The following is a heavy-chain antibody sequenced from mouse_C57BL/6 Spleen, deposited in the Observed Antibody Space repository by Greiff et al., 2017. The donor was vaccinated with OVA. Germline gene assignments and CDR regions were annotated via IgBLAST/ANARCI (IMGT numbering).Heavy chain of an antibody. Sequence: EVQLQKSGAELVRPGASVKMSCKTSGYTFTSYGIKWVKPRAGPGLEWVGYIYIGNGYSEYNEKFKGKATLTSDTSSSTAYMQLSSLTSEDSAIYFCARFPIYYGNYYYAMDYWGQGTSVTVSS. CDR3: ARFPIYYGNYYYAMDY. CDR1: GYTFTSYG. V-gene: IGHV1-58*01. J-gene: IGHJ4*01. CDR2: IYIGNGYS. D-gene: IGHD2-1*01.